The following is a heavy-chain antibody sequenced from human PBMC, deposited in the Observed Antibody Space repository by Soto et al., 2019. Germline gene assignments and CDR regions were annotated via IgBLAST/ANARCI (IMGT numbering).Heavy chain of an antibody. CDR3: AREVAPLTGYCSSTSCSGGMDV. J-gene: IGHJ6*02. Sequence: SVKVSCKASGGTFSSYAISWVRQAPGQGLEWMGGIIPIFGTANYAQKFQGRVTITADESTSTAYMELSSLRSEDTAVYYCAREVAPLTGYCSSTSCSGGMDVWGQGTKVTVSS. V-gene: IGHV1-69*13. D-gene: IGHD2-2*01. CDR2: IIPIFGTA. CDR1: GGTFSSYA.